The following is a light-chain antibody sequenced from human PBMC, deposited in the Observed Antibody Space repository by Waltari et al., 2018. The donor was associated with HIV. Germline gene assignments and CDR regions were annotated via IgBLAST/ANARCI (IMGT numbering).Light chain of an antibody. V-gene: IGKV4-1*01. CDR1: QSVLYSSNNKNY. J-gene: IGKJ1*01. CDR2: WAS. CDR3: QQYYSTPRT. Sequence: DIVMTQSPDSLAVSLGEGATIHCKSSQSVLYSSNNKNYLAWYQQKPGQPPKLLIYWASTRESGVPDRFSGSGSGTDFTLTISSLQAEDVAVYYCQQYYSTPRTFGQGTKVEIK.